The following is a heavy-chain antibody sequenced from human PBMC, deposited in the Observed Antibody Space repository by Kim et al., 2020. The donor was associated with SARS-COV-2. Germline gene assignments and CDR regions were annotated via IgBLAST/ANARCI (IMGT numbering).Heavy chain of an antibody. CDR1: GFTFDDYA. Sequence: GGSLRLSCAASGFTFDDYAMHWVRQAPGKGLEWVSGISWNSGSIGYADSVKGRFTISRDNAKNSLYLQMNSLRAEDTALYYCAKAGGWGSSWYWLDAFDIWGQGTMVTVSS. CDR2: ISWNSGSI. D-gene: IGHD6-13*01. J-gene: IGHJ3*02. CDR3: AKAGGWGSSWYWLDAFDI. V-gene: IGHV3-9*01.